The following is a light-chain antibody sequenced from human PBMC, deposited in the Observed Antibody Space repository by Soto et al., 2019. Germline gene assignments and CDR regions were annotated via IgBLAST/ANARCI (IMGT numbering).Light chain of an antibody. Sequence: QSVLTQPPSVSAAPRQKVTISCSGSSSNIRNNYVSWYQQLPGTAPNLLIYDNNKRPSGIPDRFSGSKSGTSATLGITGLQTGDEADYYCGTWDSSLSAYVFGTGTKVTVL. J-gene: IGLJ1*01. CDR3: GTWDSSLSAYV. V-gene: IGLV1-51*01. CDR2: DNN. CDR1: SSNIRNNY.